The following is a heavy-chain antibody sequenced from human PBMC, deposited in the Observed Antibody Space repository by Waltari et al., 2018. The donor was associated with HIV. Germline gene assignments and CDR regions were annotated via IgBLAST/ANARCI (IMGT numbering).Heavy chain of an antibody. Sequence: EVQLVESGGGLVQPGGSLRLSCAVSGFTFCSSRMSWFRQAPGKGLEWVSYISGSSSTIYYTDSVKGRFTISRDNAKNSLYLQMNSLRAEDTAVYYCARVVYDSSGYWFAYWGQGTLVTVSS. D-gene: IGHD3-22*01. J-gene: IGHJ4*02. CDR3: ARVVYDSSGYWFAY. CDR2: ISGSSSTI. CDR1: GFTFCSSR. V-gene: IGHV3-48*01.